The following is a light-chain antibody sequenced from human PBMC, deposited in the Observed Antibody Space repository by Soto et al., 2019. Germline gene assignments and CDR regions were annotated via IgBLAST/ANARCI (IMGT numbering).Light chain of an antibody. Sequence: IFMTQSPATLSVSPGESATLSCRASQSVSNNLTWYQQKPGQPPRLLIYGASTRATGVPGRLSGSGSGTEFTLTISSLQSEDFAVYYCQQYNDWWTFGQGTKVDIK. CDR2: GAS. J-gene: IGKJ1*01. CDR1: QSVSNN. V-gene: IGKV3-15*01. CDR3: QQYNDWWT.